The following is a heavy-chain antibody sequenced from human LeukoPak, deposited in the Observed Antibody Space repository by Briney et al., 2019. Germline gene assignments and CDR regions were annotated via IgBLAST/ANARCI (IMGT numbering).Heavy chain of an antibody. CDR3: ARGRPIVVVVAASNAGSWFDP. J-gene: IGHJ5*02. CDR1: GGSISSYY. Sequence: PSETLSLTCTVSGGSISSYYWSWIRQHPGKGLEWIGYIYYSGSTYYNPSLKSRVTISVDTSKNQFSLKLSSVTAADTAVYYCARGRPIVVVVAASNAGSWFDPWGQGTLVTVFS. V-gene: IGHV4-59*06. D-gene: IGHD2-15*01. CDR2: IYYSGST.